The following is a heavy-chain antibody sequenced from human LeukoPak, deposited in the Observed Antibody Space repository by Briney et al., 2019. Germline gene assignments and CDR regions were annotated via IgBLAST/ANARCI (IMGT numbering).Heavy chain of an antibody. D-gene: IGHD2-2*01. V-gene: IGHV5-51*01. CDR2: IYPGASDT. Sequence: GESLKISCKGSGYSFTSYWIGWVRQMPGKGLEWMGIIYPGASDTRYSPSFQGQVTISADKSISTAYLQWSSLKASDTAMYYCARRGDCSSTSCYSPYYYYGMDVWGQGTTVTVSS. CDR3: ARRGDCSSTSCYSPYYYYGMDV. J-gene: IGHJ6*02. CDR1: GYSFTSYW.